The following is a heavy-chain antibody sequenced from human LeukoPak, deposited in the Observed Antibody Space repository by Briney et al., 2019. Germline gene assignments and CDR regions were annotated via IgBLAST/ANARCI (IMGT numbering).Heavy chain of an antibody. Sequence: SETLSLTCTVSGGSISSSSYYWGWIRQPPGKGLEWIGSIYYSGSTYYNPSLKSRVTISVDTSKNQFSLKLSSVTAADTAVYYCARHRGQRFLEWLLGTPFDYWGQGTLVTVSS. CDR2: IYYSGST. D-gene: IGHD3-3*01. J-gene: IGHJ4*02. CDR1: GGSISSSSYY. V-gene: IGHV4-39*01. CDR3: ARHRGQRFLEWLLGTPFDY.